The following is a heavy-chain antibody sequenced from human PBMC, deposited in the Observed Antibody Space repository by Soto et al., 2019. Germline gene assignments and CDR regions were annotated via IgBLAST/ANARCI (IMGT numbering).Heavy chain of an antibody. J-gene: IGHJ3*02. V-gene: IGHV3-30-3*01. D-gene: IGHD6-13*01. CDR1: GFTFSSYA. Sequence: GGSMRLPSAASGFTFSSYAMHWVRQAPGKGLEWVAVISYDGSNKYYADSVKGRFTISRDNSKNTLYLQMNSLRAEDTAVYYCARGARYSSSRNYAFDIWGQGTMVTVSS. CDR2: ISYDGSNK. CDR3: ARGARYSSSRNYAFDI.